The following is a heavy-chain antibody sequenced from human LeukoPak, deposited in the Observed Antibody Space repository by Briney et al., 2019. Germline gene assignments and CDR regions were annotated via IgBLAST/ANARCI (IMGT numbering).Heavy chain of an antibody. CDR3: APQLGRLTDY. V-gene: IGHV1-2*02. J-gene: IGHJ4*02. CDR1: GYTFTAYN. D-gene: IGHD7-27*01. CDR2: INPNSGGT. Sequence: DSVKVSCKASGYTFTAYNMDWVRQAPGQGLEWMGWINPNSGGTNYAQKFQGRVTMTRDTTVSTAYMELSRLRSDDTAVYYCAPQLGRLTDYWGQGTLVTVSS.